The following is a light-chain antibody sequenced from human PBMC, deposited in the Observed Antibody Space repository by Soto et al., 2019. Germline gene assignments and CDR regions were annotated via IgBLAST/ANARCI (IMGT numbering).Light chain of an antibody. J-gene: IGLJ2*01. Sequence: QSVLTQPPSVSGAPGQRVTISCTGSSSNIGAVFDVHWYQQVPGTAPKLLIYENTKRPSGVPDRFSGSKSGTSASLAITGLQAEDEADYYCQPYDSGLSGWLFGGGTKQTVL. CDR1: SSNIGAVFD. V-gene: IGLV1-40*01. CDR2: ENT. CDR3: QPYDSGLSGWL.